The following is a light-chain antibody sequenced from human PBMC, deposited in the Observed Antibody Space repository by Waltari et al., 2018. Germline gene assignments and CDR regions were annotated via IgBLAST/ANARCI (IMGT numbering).Light chain of an antibody. J-gene: IGKJ4*01. CDR2: RAS. Sequence: DIQVIQSPSTLSASVGDRVTITCRVSQSVDTWLAWFQQKPGKAPKLLIYRASNLESGVPSRFSASGAGTEFTLTISSLQSEDSAIYCCQQYNNWPPTFGGGTKVEIK. V-gene: IGKV1-5*03. CDR1: QSVDTW. CDR3: QQYNNWPPT.